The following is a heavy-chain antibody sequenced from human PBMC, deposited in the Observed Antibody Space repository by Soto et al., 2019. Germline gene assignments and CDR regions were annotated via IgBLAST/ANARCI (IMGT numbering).Heavy chain of an antibody. Sequence: SETLSLTCAVYGGSFSGYYWSWIRQPPGKGLEWIGEINHSGSTNYNPSLKSRVTISVDTSKNQFSLKLSSVTAADTAVYYCASLVATTPNFDYWGQGTLVTVSS. V-gene: IGHV4-34*01. CDR3: ASLVATTPNFDY. J-gene: IGHJ4*02. CDR1: GGSFSGYY. CDR2: INHSGST. D-gene: IGHD5-12*01.